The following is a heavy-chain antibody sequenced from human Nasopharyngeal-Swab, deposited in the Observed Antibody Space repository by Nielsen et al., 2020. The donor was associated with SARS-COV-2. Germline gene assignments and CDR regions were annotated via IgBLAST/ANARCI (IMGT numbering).Heavy chain of an antibody. J-gene: IGHJ4*02. CDR1: GFSISDYS. D-gene: IGHD7-27*01. CDR3: ARGLRLLGTFDH. Sequence: GGSLRLSCVASGFSISDYSITWVRQAPGKGLEWVSSTGSNAAYKKYGDSVKGRFTISRDNAKNSVYLQMNSLRAEDTAVYYCARGLRLLGTFDHWGQGTLVTVSS. CDR2: TGSNAAYK. V-gene: IGHV3-21*01.